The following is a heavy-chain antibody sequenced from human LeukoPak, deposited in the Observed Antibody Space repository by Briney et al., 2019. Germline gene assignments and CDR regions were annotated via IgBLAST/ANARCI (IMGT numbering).Heavy chain of an antibody. V-gene: IGHV1-2*02. Sequence: ASVKVSCKASGYTFTGYYMHWVRQAPGQGLEWMGWINPNHGDTNYAQKFQDRVSMTRDTSISTAYMHLSRLRSTDTAVYYCARSPHILTGENFDYWGQGTLLTVSS. J-gene: IGHJ4*02. CDR1: GYTFTGYY. CDR2: INPNHGDT. CDR3: ARSPHILTGENFDY. D-gene: IGHD3-9*01.